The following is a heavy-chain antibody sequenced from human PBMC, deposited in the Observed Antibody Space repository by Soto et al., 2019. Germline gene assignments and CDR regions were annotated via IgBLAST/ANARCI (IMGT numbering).Heavy chain of an antibody. CDR2: INHSGST. V-gene: IGHV4-34*01. Sequence: SETLSLTCAVYGGSFSGYYWSWIRQPPGKGLEWIGEINHSGSTNYNPSLKSRVTISVDTSKNQFSLKLSSVTAADTAVYYCARGRYYDILTGYPYHTDWGQGTLVTVSS. CDR3: ARGRYYDILTGYPYHTD. D-gene: IGHD3-9*01. J-gene: IGHJ4*02. CDR1: GGSFSGYY.